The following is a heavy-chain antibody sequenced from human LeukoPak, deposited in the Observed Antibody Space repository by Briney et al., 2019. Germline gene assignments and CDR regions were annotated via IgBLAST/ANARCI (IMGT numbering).Heavy chain of an antibody. CDR3: ARHLWNNRRSSGWRAFDY. CDR2: IYYSGST. D-gene: IGHD6-19*01. V-gene: IGHV4-59*08. Sequence: SETLSLTCTVSGVSISSYYWSWLPQPPGKGVEWCGYIYYSGSTNYNPSLKSRVTISVDTSKNQFSLKLSSVTAADTAVYYCARHLWNNRRSSGWRAFDYWGQGTLVTVSS. J-gene: IGHJ4*02. CDR1: GVSISSYY.